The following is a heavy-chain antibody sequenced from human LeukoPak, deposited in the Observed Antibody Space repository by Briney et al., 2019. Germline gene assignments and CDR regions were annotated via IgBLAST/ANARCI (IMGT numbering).Heavy chain of an antibody. CDR1: GFTFSDYY. CDR2: ISSSGSTI. V-gene: IGHV3-11*01. Sequence: GGSLRLSCAASGFTFSDYYMSWIRQAPGKGLEWVSYISSSGSTIYYADSVKGRFTISRDNAKNSLYLQMNSLRAEDTAVYYCARPTDPYYYYGMDVWGQGTTVTVSS. J-gene: IGHJ6*02. CDR3: ARPTDPYYYYGMDV.